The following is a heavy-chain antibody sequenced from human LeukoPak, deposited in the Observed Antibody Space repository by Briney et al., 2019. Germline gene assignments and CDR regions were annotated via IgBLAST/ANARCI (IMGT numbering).Heavy chain of an antibody. CDR1: GGSVSSGSYY. Sequence: PSETLSLTCTVSGGSVSSGSYYWSWIRQPPGKGLEWIGYIYYSGSTNYNPSLKSRVTISVDTSKNQFSLKLSSVTAADTAVYYCAGAWPKDSNGWYTIDYWGQGTLVTVSS. J-gene: IGHJ4*02. CDR2: IYYSGST. D-gene: IGHD6-19*01. CDR3: AGAWPKDSNGWYTIDY. V-gene: IGHV4-61*01.